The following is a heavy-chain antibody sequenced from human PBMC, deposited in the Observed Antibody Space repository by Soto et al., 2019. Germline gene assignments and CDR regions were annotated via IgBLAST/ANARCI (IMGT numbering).Heavy chain of an antibody. CDR1: GFTFSSYI. J-gene: IGHJ5*02. CDR2: ISSSGSHT. V-gene: IGHV3-21*01. Sequence: GGSLRLSCAASGFTFSSYIMQWVRQAPGKGLEWVSSISSSGSHTYYADSVKGRFTISRDNAKSSLTLQMNSLRAEDTAVYYCAGGSHNSGWANPWGQGTLVTVSS. D-gene: IGHD6-19*01. CDR3: AGGSHNSGWANP.